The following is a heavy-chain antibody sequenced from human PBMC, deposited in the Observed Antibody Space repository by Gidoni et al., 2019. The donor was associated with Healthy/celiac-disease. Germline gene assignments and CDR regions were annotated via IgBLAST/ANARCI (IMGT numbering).Heavy chain of an antibody. V-gene: IGHV4-59*01. CDR3: ARGVKDYGDYQGGFLFDY. CDR2: IYYSGST. D-gene: IGHD4-17*01. J-gene: IGHJ4*02. CDR1: GGPISSYY. Sequence: QVQLQESGPGLVKPSETLSLTCTVSGGPISSYYWSWIRQPPGKGLEWIGYIYYSGSTNYNPSLKSRVTISVDTSKNQFSLKLSSVTAADTAVYYCARGVKDYGDYQGGFLFDYWGQGTLVTVSS.